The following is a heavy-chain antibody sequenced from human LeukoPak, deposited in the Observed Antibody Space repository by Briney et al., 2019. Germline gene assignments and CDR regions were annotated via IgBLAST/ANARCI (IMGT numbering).Heavy chain of an antibody. CDR1: GGAFSGYY. CDR3: ARVVKAMVTHWYYYYYMDV. V-gene: IGHV4-34*01. Sequence: SETLSLTCAVYGGAFSGYYWSWIRQPPGKGLEWIGEINHSGSTNYNPSLKSRVTISVDTSKNQFSLKLSSVTAADTAVYYCARVVKAMVTHWYYYYYMDVWGKGTTVTVSS. J-gene: IGHJ6*03. D-gene: IGHD5-18*01. CDR2: INHSGST.